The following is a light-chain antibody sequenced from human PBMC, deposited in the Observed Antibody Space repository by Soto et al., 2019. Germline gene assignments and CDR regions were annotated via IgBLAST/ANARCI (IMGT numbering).Light chain of an antibody. CDR2: EVS. Sequence: QSVLTQPASVSGSPGQSITISCTGTSSDVGSYNLVSWYQQHPGKAPKLMIYEVSKQPSGVSNRFSGSKSGNTASLTISGLQAEDEADYYCCSYAGSSPPFVFGTGTKVTVL. V-gene: IGLV2-23*02. J-gene: IGLJ1*01. CDR3: CSYAGSSPPFV. CDR1: SSDVGSYNL.